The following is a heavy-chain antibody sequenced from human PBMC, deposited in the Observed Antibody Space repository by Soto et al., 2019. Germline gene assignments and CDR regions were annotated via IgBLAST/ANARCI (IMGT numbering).Heavy chain of an antibody. D-gene: IGHD3-16*01. CDR1: RFTFSNYD. V-gene: IGHV3-30*18. J-gene: IGHJ4*02. CDR3: AKDQSQRGGFDH. CDR2: ISDDGRNK. Sequence: QVQLVESGGGVVQPGRSLRLSCAASRFTFSNYDMHWVRQAPGKGLEWVAVISDDGRNKYYADSVKGRFTISRDNSKNTLYLQMNSLRAEDTAVYYCAKDQSQRGGFDHWGQGTLVTVSS.